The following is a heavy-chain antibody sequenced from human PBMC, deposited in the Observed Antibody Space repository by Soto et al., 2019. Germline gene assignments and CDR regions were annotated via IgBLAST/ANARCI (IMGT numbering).Heavy chain of an antibody. CDR3: AREGGSYYYYYGMDV. CDR1: GYTFTSYG. J-gene: IGHJ6*02. V-gene: IGHV1-18*01. CDR2: ISAYNGNT. D-gene: IGHD1-26*01. Sequence: ASVKVSCKASGYTFTSYGISWVRQAPGQGLEWMGWISAYNGNTNYAQKLQGRVTMTTDTSTSTAYMELRSLRSDDTAVYYCAREGGSYYYYYGMDVWGQGTTVTVSS.